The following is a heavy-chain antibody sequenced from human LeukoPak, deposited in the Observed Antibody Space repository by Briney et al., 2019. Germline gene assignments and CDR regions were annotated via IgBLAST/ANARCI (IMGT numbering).Heavy chain of an antibody. Sequence: GGSLRLSCAASGFTFSSYAMHWVRQAPGKGLEWVAVISYDGRNENYADSVKGRFTISRDNPKNTLYLQMNSLRTEDTAVYYWARGGDYGSGSFRWRHFDSWGQGTLVTVSS. CDR2: ISYDGRNE. J-gene: IGHJ4*02. D-gene: IGHD3-10*01. V-gene: IGHV3-30*04. CDR1: GFTFSSYA. CDR3: ARGGDYGSGSFRWRHFDS.